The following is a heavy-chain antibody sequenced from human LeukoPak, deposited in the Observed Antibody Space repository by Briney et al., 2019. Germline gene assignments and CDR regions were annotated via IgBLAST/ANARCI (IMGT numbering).Heavy chain of an antibody. CDR3: ARVVGGYLDY. Sequence: GGSLRLSCAASGFTFSSYSMNWVRQAPGKGLEWVSSITSSSSYIYYADSVKGRFTISRDNAKNSLYLQMNSLRAEDTAVYYCARVVGGYLDYWGQGTLVTVSS. CDR2: ITSSSSYI. J-gene: IGHJ4*02. D-gene: IGHD3-22*01. CDR1: GFTFSSYS. V-gene: IGHV3-21*01.